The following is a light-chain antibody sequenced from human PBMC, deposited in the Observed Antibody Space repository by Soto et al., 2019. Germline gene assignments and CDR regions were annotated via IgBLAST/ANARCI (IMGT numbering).Light chain of an antibody. Sequence: IVLTQSPGTLSLSPGERATLSCRASQTVYSNYLAWYQQKPGQAPRLLIYRTSSRATGIPDRFSGSGSGTDFTLTITRLDPEDLAVYYCQQYGSPTTFGQGTKVEIK. CDR1: QTVYSNY. J-gene: IGKJ1*01. CDR3: QQYGSPTT. CDR2: RTS. V-gene: IGKV3-20*01.